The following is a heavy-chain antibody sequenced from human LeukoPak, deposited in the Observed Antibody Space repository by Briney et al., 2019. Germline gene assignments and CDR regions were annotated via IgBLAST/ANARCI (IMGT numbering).Heavy chain of an antibody. CDR1: GFTVSSNY. V-gene: IGHV3-66*02. Sequence: PGGSLRLPCAASGFTVSSNYMIWVRQAPGKGLEGVSVLYSGGSTYYADSVKGRFTISRDNSKNTLYLQMNSPRAEDTAVYYCARDKYADDAFDIWGQGTMVTVSS. CDR2: LYSGGST. CDR3: ARDKYADDAFDI. J-gene: IGHJ3*02. D-gene: IGHD2-2*01.